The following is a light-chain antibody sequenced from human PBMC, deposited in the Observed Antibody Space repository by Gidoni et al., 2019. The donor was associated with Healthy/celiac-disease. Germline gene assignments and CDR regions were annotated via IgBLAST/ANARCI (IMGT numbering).Light chain of an antibody. J-gene: IGKJ5*01. V-gene: IGKV1-12*01. CDR1: QGISSW. CDR2: AAS. CDR3: QKANSFPIT. Sequence: EIQMTQSPSSVSASVGDRVTITCRASQGISSWLAWYQQKPGKAPKLLIYAASSWQSGVPSRVSGSGSETDFTLTIRSLEPEDFATYYWQKANSFPITFGQGTRLEIK.